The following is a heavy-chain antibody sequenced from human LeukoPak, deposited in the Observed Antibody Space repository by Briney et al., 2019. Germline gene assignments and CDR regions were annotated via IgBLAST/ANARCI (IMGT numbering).Heavy chain of an antibody. Sequence: ASVKVSCKASGYTFTSYGISWVRQAPGQGLEWMGWISAYNGNTNYAQKFQGRVTMTRDTSISTAYMELSRLRSDDTAVYYCARDGLFTPTRYFDWLPNYFDYWGQGTLVTVSS. J-gene: IGHJ4*02. CDR3: ARDGLFTPTRYFDWLPNYFDY. V-gene: IGHV1-18*01. D-gene: IGHD3-9*01. CDR2: ISAYNGNT. CDR1: GYTFTSYG.